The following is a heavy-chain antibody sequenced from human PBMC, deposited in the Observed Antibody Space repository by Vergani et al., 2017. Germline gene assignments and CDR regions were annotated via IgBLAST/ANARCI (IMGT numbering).Heavy chain of an antibody. V-gene: IGHV5-10-1*03. Sequence: EVQLVQSGAEVQKPGESLRISCKDSGDSFSSYWITWVRQLPGKGLEWMGRIDPGDSYTNYSPSFQGHVTISADKSIRTAYLKWSSLKASDTAMYYCAGLSAVAGIYWFDPWGQGTMVTVSS. J-gene: IGHJ5*02. CDR1: GDSFSSYW. D-gene: IGHD6-19*01. CDR3: AGLSAVAGIYWFDP. CDR2: IDPGDSYT.